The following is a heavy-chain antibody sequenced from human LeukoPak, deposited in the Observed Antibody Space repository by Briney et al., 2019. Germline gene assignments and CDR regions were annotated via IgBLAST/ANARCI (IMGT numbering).Heavy chain of an antibody. D-gene: IGHD6-19*01. CDR1: GFTFNPYA. CDR3: AKASRQAAVASPLDY. Sequence: GGSLRLSCAASGFTFNPYAMSWVRQAPGKGLEWVAGIGGIGDRTYYADSVKGRFTISRDNSKDTLFLQMNSPKADDTAVYYCAKASRQAAVASPLDYWGQGSLVTVSS. V-gene: IGHV3-23*01. J-gene: IGHJ4*02. CDR2: IGGIGDRT.